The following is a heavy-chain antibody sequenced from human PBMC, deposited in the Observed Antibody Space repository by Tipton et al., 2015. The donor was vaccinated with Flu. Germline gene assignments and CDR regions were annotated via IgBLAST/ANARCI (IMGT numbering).Heavy chain of an antibody. V-gene: IGHV1-2*06. J-gene: IGHJ4*02. CDR2: INPNIDDT. Sequence: QSGAEVKEPGASVKVSCKASGYTFSGYYLHWVRQAPGQGLEWMGRINPNIDDTNYAQNFQGRVTMTTDTSIDTAYMELRRLTSDDTAVYYCARDHNYFWGSYRYISHWGQGTLVIVSS. CDR1: GYTFSGYY. CDR3: ARDHNYFWGSYRYISH. D-gene: IGHD3-16*02.